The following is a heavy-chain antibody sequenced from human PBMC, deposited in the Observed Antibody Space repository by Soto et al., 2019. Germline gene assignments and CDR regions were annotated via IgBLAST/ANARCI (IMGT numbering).Heavy chain of an antibody. CDR2: ISTYNGDT. Sequence: HVELVQSGAEVKKPGASVKVSCKASGYTFSSFGISWVRQAPGQGLEWMAWISTYNGDTNYAQKLQGRVTMTTDTXPPTAYMELRGLRSDDTAMYYCTSDSTSTLYGMDVWGQGTTVTVSS. CDR1: GYTFSSFG. V-gene: IGHV1-18*01. CDR3: TSDSTSTLYGMDV. D-gene: IGHD6-6*01. J-gene: IGHJ6*02.